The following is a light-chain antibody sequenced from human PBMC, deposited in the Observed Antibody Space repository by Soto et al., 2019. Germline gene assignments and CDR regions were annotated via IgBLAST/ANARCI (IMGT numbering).Light chain of an antibody. Sequence: VPTHPAPLSGYHGQSSNASCSGINTDVGDSTYVSWYQQHPGKAPRLIIFDVNNRPSGASPRFSGSKSGNTASLTISGLQAEGEAHYFCTSYRRGAIYVFGNGTKVTVL. CDR2: DVN. CDR1: NTDVGDSTY. V-gene: IGLV2-14*03. CDR3: TSYRRGAIYV. J-gene: IGLJ1*01.